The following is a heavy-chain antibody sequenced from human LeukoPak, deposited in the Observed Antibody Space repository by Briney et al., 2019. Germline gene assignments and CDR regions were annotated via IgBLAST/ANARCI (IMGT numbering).Heavy chain of an antibody. V-gene: IGHV3-53*01. Sequence: GGSLRLSCAAPGFTVSSNYMSWVRQAPGKGLEWVSVIYSGGSTYYADSVRGRFTISRDNSKNTLYLQMNSLRAEDTAVYYCARVEPGAFDIWGQGTMVTVSS. CDR2: IYSGGST. CDR1: GFTVSSNY. CDR3: ARVEPGAFDI. J-gene: IGHJ3*02.